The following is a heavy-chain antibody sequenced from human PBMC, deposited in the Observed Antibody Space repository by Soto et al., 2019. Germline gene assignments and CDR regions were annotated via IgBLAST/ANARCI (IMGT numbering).Heavy chain of an antibody. CDR2: ISYDGSNK. D-gene: IGHD3-10*01. Sequence: QVQLVESGGGLVQPGRSLRLSCAASGFPFTTYGMHWVREGPGKGLEWVAVISYDGSNKYYADSVKGRFTISRDNSKNTLYLQMNSLRPEDTAVYYCVGGQYYFDYRGQGTLVTVSS. CDR3: VGGQYYFDY. J-gene: IGHJ4*02. V-gene: IGHV3-30*03. CDR1: GFPFTTYG.